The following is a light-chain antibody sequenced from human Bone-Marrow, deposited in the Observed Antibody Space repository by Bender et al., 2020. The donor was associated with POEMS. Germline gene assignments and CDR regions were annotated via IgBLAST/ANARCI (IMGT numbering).Light chain of an antibody. Sequence: QSALTQPASVSGSPGQSITISCTGTSSDVGGYNFVSWYQHHPGKAPKLMIYEVTKRPSGVSSRFSGSRSGNTASLTISDLHTEDEADYYCCSYAGSQIYYVFGTGTRVTVL. CDR2: EVT. CDR3: CSYAGSQIYYV. V-gene: IGLV2-23*02. J-gene: IGLJ1*01. CDR1: SSDVGGYNF.